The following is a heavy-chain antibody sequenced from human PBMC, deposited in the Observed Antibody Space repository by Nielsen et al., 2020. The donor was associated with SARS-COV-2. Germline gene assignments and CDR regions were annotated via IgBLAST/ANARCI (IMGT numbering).Heavy chain of an antibody. Sequence: GGSLRLSCAASGFTVSSYSMNWVRQAPGKGLEWVSYISSSSSTIYYADSVKGRFTISRDNAKNSLYLQMNSLRDEDTAVYYRARRGGYCSSTSCYWWFDPCGQGTLVTVSS. D-gene: IGHD2-2*01. CDR2: ISSSSSTI. J-gene: IGHJ5*02. V-gene: IGHV3-48*02. CDR3: ARRGGYCSSTSCYWWFDP. CDR1: GFTVSSYS.